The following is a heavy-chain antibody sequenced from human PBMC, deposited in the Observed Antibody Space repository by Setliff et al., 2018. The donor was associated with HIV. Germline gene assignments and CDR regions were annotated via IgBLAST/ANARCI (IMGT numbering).Heavy chain of an antibody. J-gene: IGHJ1*01. CDR1: GFTFSSYA. CDR3: AKGETSAYFEYFQN. Sequence: GGSLRLSCAASGFTFSSYAMHWVRQAPGKGLEWVASIKEDGSEKYYVDSVKGRLTISRDNAKNSLFLQVNGLRAEDTAVYYCAKGETSAYFEYFQNWGQGTLVTVSS. V-gene: IGHV3-7*03. D-gene: IGHD3-22*01. CDR2: IKEDGSEK.